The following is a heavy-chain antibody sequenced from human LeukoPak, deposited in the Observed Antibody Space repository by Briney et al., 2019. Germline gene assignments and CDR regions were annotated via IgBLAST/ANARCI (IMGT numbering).Heavy chain of an antibody. J-gene: IGHJ4*02. CDR3: ARYIAAAGLSLDY. Sequence: GGSLRLSCTASGFNFRNFAMSWVRQAPGKGLEWVSAIRDSVTHSWYADSVKGRFTISRDNSKNTLYLQMNSLRAEDTAVYYCARYIAAAGLSLDYWGQGTLVTVSS. V-gene: IGHV3-23*01. CDR2: IRDSVTHS. D-gene: IGHD6-13*01. CDR1: GFNFRNFA.